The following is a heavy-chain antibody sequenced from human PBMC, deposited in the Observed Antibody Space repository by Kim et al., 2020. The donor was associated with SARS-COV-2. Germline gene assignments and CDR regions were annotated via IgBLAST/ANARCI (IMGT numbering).Heavy chain of an antibody. D-gene: IGHD6-19*01. Sequence: YTTDSAQDRFTISSDNSENTLYLHVYSPRAEDAAVYYCARDRSGWDYFDFWGQGTLVTVSS. J-gene: IGHJ4*02. CDR3: ARDRSGWDYFDF. V-gene: IGHV3-23*01.